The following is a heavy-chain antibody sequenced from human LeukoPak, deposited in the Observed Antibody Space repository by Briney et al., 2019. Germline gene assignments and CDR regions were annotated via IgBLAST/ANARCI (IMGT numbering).Heavy chain of an antibody. D-gene: IGHD3-3*01. V-gene: IGHV1-46*03. Sequence: ASVKVSCKASGYTFTSYYMHWVRQAPGQGLEWMGIINPSGGSTSYAQKFQGGVTMTRDTSTSTVYMELSSLRSEDTAVYYCAWGGNDFWSGLGLDYWGQGTLVTVSS. CDR2: INPSGGST. CDR3: AWGGNDFWSGLGLDY. J-gene: IGHJ4*02. CDR1: GYTFTSYY.